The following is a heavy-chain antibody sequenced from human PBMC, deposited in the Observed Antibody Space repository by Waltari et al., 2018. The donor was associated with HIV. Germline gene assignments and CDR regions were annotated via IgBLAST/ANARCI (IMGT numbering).Heavy chain of an antibody. J-gene: IGHJ4*02. Sequence: QVQLVESGGGVVQPGRSLRLSCAASGFTFKNYGMHWVRQAPGKGVDWVAVRWYDGSNKDYADSGKGRFTISRDNSKNRLYLQMNSLRAEDTAVYYCARDRGGSSSLVLDSWGQGTLVTVSS. CDR2: RWYDGSNK. D-gene: IGHD6-6*01. CDR1: GFTFKNYG. CDR3: ARDRGGSSSLVLDS. V-gene: IGHV3-33*01.